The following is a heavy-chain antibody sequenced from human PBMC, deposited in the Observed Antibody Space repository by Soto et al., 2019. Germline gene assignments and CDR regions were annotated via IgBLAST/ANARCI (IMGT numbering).Heavy chain of an antibody. CDR1: GASISGFY. CDR3: VRDGTKTLRDWFDP. J-gene: IGHJ5*02. CDR2: IYATGTT. Sequence: SETLSLTCTVSGASISGFYWSWIRKSAGKGLEWIGRIYATGTTDYNPSLKSRVMMSVDTSKKQFSLKLRSVTAADTAVYYCVRDGTKTLRDWFDPRGQGIPVTVSS. D-gene: IGHD1-1*01. V-gene: IGHV4-4*07.